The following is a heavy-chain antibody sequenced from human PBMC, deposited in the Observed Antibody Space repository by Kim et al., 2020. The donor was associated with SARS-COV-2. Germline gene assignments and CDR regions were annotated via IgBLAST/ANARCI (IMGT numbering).Heavy chain of an antibody. CDR1: GYTFTSYA. D-gene: IGHD6-19*01. J-gene: IGHJ6*02. CDR3: ARERDSSGWFDYYYGMDV. Sequence: ASVKVSCKASGYTFTSYAMHWVRQAPGQRLEWMGWINAGNGNTKYSQKFQGRVTITRDTSASTAYMELSSLRSEDTAVYYCARERDSSGWFDYYYGMDVWGQGTTVTVSS. V-gene: IGHV1-3*01. CDR2: INAGNGNT.